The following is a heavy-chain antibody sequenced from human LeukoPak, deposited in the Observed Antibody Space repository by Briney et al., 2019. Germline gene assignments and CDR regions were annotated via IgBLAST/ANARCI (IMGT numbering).Heavy chain of an antibody. CDR1: GFTFSSYA. J-gene: IGHJ4*02. D-gene: IGHD2-2*02. Sequence: PGGSLRLSCAASGFTFSSYAMSWVRQAPGKGLEWVGRIKSKTDGGTTDYAAPVKGRFTISRDDSKNTLYLQMNSLKTEDTAVYYCTTSDIVVVPAAIPSDYWGQGTLVTVSS. CDR2: IKSKTDGGTT. V-gene: IGHV3-15*01. CDR3: TTSDIVVVPAAIPSDY.